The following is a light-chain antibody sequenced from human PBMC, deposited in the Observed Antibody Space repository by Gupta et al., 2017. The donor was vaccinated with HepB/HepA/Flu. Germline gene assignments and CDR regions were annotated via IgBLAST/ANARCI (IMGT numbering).Light chain of an antibody. Sequence: QSVLTPSPSASGTPGQRVPISFSGRSSNIGSNTVNWYQQLPRTAPKLLIYSNNLRPSGVPDRFSGSKSGTSASLAISGLQSEDEADYYCAAWDDSLNGYVFGTGTKVTVL. CDR3: AAWDDSLNGYV. CDR2: SNN. CDR1: SSNIGSNT. J-gene: IGLJ1*01. V-gene: IGLV1-44*01.